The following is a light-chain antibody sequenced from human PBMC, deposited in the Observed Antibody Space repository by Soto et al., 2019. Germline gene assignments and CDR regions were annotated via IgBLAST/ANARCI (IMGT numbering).Light chain of an antibody. CDR2: WAS. Sequence: DIVMTQSPDSLAVSLGERVTINCKSSQSVLYSSNNNNYLAWYQQKLGQPPKLLIYWASTRESGVPDRFGGGGSGTDFTLTISSLQAEDVAVYYCQQYFSSPYTFGQGTKLEIK. V-gene: IGKV4-1*01. CDR3: QQYFSSPYT. CDR1: QSVLYSSNNNNY. J-gene: IGKJ2*01.